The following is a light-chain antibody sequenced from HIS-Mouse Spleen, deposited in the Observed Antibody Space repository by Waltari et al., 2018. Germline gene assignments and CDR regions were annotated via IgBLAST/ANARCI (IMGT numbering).Light chain of an antibody. J-gene: IGLJ2*01. CDR3: YSTDSSGNHRV. Sequence: SYELTQPPSVSGSPGQTARITCPGDAFPKKYAYWYQQKSGQAPVLVIYEDSKRPSGIPERFSGSSSGTMATLTISGAQVEDEADYYCYSTDSSGNHRVFGGGTKLTVL. CDR2: EDS. V-gene: IGLV3-10*01. CDR1: AFPKKY.